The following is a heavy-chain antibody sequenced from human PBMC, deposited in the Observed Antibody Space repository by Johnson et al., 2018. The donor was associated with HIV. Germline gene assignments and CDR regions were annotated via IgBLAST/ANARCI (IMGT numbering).Heavy chain of an antibody. CDR1: GFRFDDYA. Sequence: EVQLVESGGGLVQPGRSLRLSCAASGFRFDDYAMHWVRQAPGKGLEWVSGISWNSGSIGYVDSVKGRFTISRDNAKNSLYLQMNSLRPEDTALYDCAKDLVESHLGGSASDIWGQGTMVTVSS. J-gene: IGHJ3*02. CDR2: ISWNSGSI. D-gene: IGHD3-10*01. V-gene: IGHV3-9*01. CDR3: AKDLVESHLGGSASDI.